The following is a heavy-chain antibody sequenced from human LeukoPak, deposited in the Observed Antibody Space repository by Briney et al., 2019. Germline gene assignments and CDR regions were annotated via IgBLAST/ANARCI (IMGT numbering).Heavy chain of an antibody. CDR2: IYPTDSAT. D-gene: IGHD2-21*02. CDR1: GYSFTSNW. CDR3: ARHSRVTTRLLDY. Sequence: GESLKISCKGSGYSFTSNWIAWVRQMPGKGLEWMGIIYPTDSATRYSPSFQGQVTISVDKSISTAYLQWSGLKASDTAMYYCARHSRVTTRLLDYWGQGTLVT. V-gene: IGHV5-51*01. J-gene: IGHJ4*02.